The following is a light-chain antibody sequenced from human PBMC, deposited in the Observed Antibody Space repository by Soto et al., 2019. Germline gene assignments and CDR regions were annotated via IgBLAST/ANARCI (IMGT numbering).Light chain of an antibody. V-gene: IGLV2-23*01. CDR1: SSDVGSYNL. CDR3: FSYAGGSTYV. Sequence: QSLLNQPASVSGSPGQSITISCTGTSSDVGSYNLVSWYQQHPGKAPKLMIYEGNKRPSGGSNRFSGSKSGNTASLNISVLQAEDEADYYCFSYAGGSTYVFGTGTKVSVL. J-gene: IGLJ1*01. CDR2: EGN.